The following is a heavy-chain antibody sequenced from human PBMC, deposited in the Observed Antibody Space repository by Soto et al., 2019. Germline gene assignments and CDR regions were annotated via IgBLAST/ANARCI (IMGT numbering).Heavy chain of an antibody. Sequence: SETLSLTCTVSGDSMATGGHYYNWIRQVPGKGLEWIGYVYYSGATHYTPSLRARATISRDTSKNQFSLRLISVTAADTALYYCARDKDLQPTVWGFWGQGIQVTVSS. J-gene: IGHJ4*02. CDR2: VYYSGAT. CDR1: GDSMATGGHY. V-gene: IGHV4-31*03. CDR3: ARDKDLQPTVWGF. D-gene: IGHD3-16*01.